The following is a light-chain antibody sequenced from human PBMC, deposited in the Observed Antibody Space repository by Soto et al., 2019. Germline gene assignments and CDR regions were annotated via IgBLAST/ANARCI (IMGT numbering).Light chain of an antibody. CDR1: QSVSTN. V-gene: IGKV3-15*01. CDR3: QKYDNWPPWT. Sequence: IVMTQSPATLSVSPGERATLSCRASQSVSTNVAWYQQKPGQAPRLLIYGASNRATGIPDRFSGSGSGTEFTLTISSLLSEDFAVYYCQKYDNWPPWTFGQGTKV. CDR2: GAS. J-gene: IGKJ1*01.